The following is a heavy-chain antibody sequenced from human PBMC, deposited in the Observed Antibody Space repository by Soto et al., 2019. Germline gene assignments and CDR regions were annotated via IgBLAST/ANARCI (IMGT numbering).Heavy chain of an antibody. Sequence: GESLNISCKGSGYSFTSYWIGWVRQMPGKGLEWMGIIYPGDSDTRYSTSFQGQVTISADKSISTAYLQWSSLKASDTAMSYCARHGTSGYDYYYYGMDVWGQGTTVTVSS. V-gene: IGHV5-51*01. CDR3: ARHGTSGYDYYYYGMDV. CDR1: GYSFTSYW. D-gene: IGHD5-12*01. CDR2: IYPGDSDT. J-gene: IGHJ6*02.